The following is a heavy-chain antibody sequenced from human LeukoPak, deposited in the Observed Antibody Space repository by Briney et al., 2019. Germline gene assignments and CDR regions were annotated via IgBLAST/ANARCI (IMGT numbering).Heavy chain of an antibody. CDR1: GGSISSYY. D-gene: IGHD3-3*01. V-gene: IGHV4-59*08. Sequence: SETLSLTCTVSGGSISSYYWSWIRQPPEKGLEWIGNIYNSGSTKYNPSLKTRVTISLDTSNNQFSLKLNSVTAADTAVYYCARQTYDGYFDYWGQGTLVTVSS. CDR2: IYNSGST. J-gene: IGHJ4*02. CDR3: ARQTYDGYFDY.